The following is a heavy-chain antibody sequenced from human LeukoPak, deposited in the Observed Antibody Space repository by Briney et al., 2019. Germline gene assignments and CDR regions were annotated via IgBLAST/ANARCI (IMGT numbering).Heavy chain of an antibody. D-gene: IGHD3-3*01. V-gene: IGHV1-2*02. Sequence: ASVKVSCKASGYTFTGYYMHWVRQAPGQGLEWMGWINPNSGGTNDAQKFQGRVTMTRDTSISTAYMELSRLRSDDTAVYYCARVLRFLEWEHTWFDPWGQGTLVTVSS. CDR2: INPNSGGT. J-gene: IGHJ5*02. CDR3: ARVLRFLEWEHTWFDP. CDR1: GYTFTGYY.